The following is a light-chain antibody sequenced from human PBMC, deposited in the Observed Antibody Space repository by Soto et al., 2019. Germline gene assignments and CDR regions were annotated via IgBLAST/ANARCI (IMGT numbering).Light chain of an antibody. CDR3: QQFNSYPIT. V-gene: IGKV1-13*02. CDR1: QDIRGA. Sequence: AIQVTQSPSSLSASVGDRVTITCRASQDIRGALAWYQQKPWKAPRLLIYDVSTLESGVPSRFSGSGSGTEFTLSISSLQPEDFGTYYCQQFNSYPITFGHGTRLQIK. J-gene: IGKJ5*01. CDR2: DVS.